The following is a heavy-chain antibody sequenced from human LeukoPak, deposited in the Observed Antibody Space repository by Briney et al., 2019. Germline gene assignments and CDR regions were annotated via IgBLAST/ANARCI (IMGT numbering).Heavy chain of an antibody. CDR2: ISAYNGDT. J-gene: IGHJ6*03. D-gene: IGHD1-14*01. V-gene: IGHV1-18*01. CDR1: GYTFTNYG. CDR3: ATLGQAGTTYYNYYMDV. Sequence: ASVKVSCEASGYTFTNYGISWVRQAPRQGLEWMGWISAYNGDTNYAQKFQGRLTITADESTSTAYMELSSLRSEDTAVYYCATLGQAGTTYYNYYMDVWGKGTTVTVSS.